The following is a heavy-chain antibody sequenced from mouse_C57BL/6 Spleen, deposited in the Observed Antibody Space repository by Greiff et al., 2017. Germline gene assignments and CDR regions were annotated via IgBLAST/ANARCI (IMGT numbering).Heavy chain of an antibody. CDR1: GYTFTSYW. D-gene: IGHD1-1*01. CDR2: IDPSDSYT. V-gene: IGHV1-50*01. Sequence: QVQLKQPGAELVKPGASVKLSCKASGYTFTSYWMQWVKQRPGQGLEWIGEIDPSDSYTYYNQKFKGKATLTVDTSSSTAYMQLSRLTSEDSAVYYCARYCDSSAWFAYWGQGTLVTVSA. CDR3: ARYCDSSAWFAY. J-gene: IGHJ3*01.